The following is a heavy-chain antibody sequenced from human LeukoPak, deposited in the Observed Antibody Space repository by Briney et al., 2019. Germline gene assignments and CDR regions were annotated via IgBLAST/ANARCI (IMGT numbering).Heavy chain of an antibody. CDR1: GFTFSSYA. CDR3: ARGVVISHWFDP. CDR2: ISYDGSNK. D-gene: IGHD3-3*01. J-gene: IGHJ5*02. Sequence: GGSLRLSCAASGFTFSSYAMHWVRQAPGKGLEWVAVISYDGSNKYYADSVKGRFTISRDNSKNTLYLQMNSLRAEDTAVYYCARGVVISHWFDPWGQGALVTVSS. V-gene: IGHV3-30*04.